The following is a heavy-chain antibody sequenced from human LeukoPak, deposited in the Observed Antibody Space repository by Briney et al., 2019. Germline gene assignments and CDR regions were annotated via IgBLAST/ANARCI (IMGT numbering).Heavy chain of an antibody. CDR2: INPNSGGT. CDR1: GYTFTGYY. J-gene: IGHJ6*03. V-gene: IGHV1-2*02. Sequence: GASVKVSCKASGYTFTGYYMHWVRQAPGQGLEWMGWINPNSGGTNYAQKFQGRVTMTRDTSISTAYMELSRLRSDDTAVYYCARDLESIAARRYYYYYMDVWGKGTTVTVSS. CDR3: ARDLESIAARRYYYYYMDV. D-gene: IGHD6-6*01.